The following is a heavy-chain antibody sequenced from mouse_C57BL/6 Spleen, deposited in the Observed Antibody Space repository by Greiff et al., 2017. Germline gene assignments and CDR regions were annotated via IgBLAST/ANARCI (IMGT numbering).Heavy chain of an antibody. D-gene: IGHD1-1*01. Sequence: EVQLMESGGGLVKPGGSLKLSCAASGFTFSSYAMSWVRQTPEKRLEWVATISDGGSYTYYPDNVKGRFTISRDNAKNNLYLQMSHLKSEDTAMYYCAREDYGSSYFDYWGQGTTLTVSS. CDR2: ISDGGSYT. J-gene: IGHJ2*01. CDR3: AREDYGSSYFDY. V-gene: IGHV5-4*01. CDR1: GFTFSSYA.